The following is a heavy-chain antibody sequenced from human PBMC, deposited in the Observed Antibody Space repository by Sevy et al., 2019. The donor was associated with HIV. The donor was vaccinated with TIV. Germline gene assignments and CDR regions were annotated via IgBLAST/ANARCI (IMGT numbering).Heavy chain of an antibody. V-gene: IGHV3-30-3*01. J-gene: IGHJ4*02. CDR2: ISSDGSNT. CDR3: ARYGPYDYGDFDY. CDR1: GFTFNNYP. Sequence: GGSLRLSCAASGFTFNNYPIHWVRQAPGKGLEWVAVISSDGSNTYSADSVKGRFTISRDNSRNTLYLQMHSLRGEDTAVYYCARYGPYDYGDFDYWGQGTLVTVSS. D-gene: IGHD4-17*01.